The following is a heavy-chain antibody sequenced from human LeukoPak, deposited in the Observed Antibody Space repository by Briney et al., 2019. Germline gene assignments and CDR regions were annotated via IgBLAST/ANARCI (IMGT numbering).Heavy chain of an antibody. CDR3: ARDPHYYDSSGYYPYFDY. CDR2: IYTSGST. Sequence: SQTLSLTCTVSGGSISSGSYYWSWIRQPAGQGLEWIGRIYTSGSTNYNPSLKSRVTISVDTSKNQFSLKLSSVTAADTAVYYCARDPHYYDSSGYYPYFDYWGQGTLVTVSS. V-gene: IGHV4-61*02. D-gene: IGHD3-22*01. J-gene: IGHJ4*02. CDR1: GGSISSGSYY.